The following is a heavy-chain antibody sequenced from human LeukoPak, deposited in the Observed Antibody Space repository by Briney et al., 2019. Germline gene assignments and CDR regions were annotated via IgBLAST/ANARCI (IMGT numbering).Heavy chain of an antibody. J-gene: IGHJ5*02. CDR1: GGSISSYY. D-gene: IGHD4-11*01. CDR3: ARGIHRGIATVTTGWFDP. Sequence: SETLSLTCTVSGGSISSYYWSWVRQPAGKGLEWIGRIYTSGSTNYNPSLKSRVTMSVDTSKNQFSLKLSSVTAADTAVYYCARGIHRGIATVTTGWFDPWGQGTLVTVSS. CDR2: IYTSGST. V-gene: IGHV4-4*07.